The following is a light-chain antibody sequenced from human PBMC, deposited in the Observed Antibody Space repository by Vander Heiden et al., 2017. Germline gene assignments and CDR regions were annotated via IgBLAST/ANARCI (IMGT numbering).Light chain of an antibody. V-gene: IGKV4-1*01. CDR1: QSVLYTPNNKNY. J-gene: IGKJ2*01. Sequence: DIVMTQSPDSLAVSLGERATINCKSSQSVLYTPNNKNYLAWYQQKPGQPPKLLIYWASTRESGVPDRFSGSGSGTDFTLTISSLQAEDVAVYYCQQYYSTPHTFGQGTKLEIK. CDR2: WAS. CDR3: QQYYSTPHT.